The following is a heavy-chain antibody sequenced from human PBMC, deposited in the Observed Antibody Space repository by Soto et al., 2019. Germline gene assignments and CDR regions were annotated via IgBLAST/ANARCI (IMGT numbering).Heavy chain of an antibody. CDR2: ISYDGSNK. J-gene: IGHJ4*02. CDR1: GFTFSSYG. CDR3: AKDRHAYSNYFDH. D-gene: IGHD4-4*01. Sequence: QVQLAESGGGVVQPGRSLRLSCAATGFTFSSYGMHWVRQAPGKGLEWVTVISYDGSNKYYVDSVKGRFTISTDNSENTLYLELNSLRAEDTAVYYCAKDRHAYSNYFDHWCQETLVTVSS. V-gene: IGHV3-30*18.